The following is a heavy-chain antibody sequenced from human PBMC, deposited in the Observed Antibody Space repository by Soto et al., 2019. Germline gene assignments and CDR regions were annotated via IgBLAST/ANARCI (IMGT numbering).Heavy chain of an antibody. V-gene: IGHV3-21*06. CDR2: ISTGGAFM. CDR3: ARGIASPGGYYFDA. Sequence: EVQLVESGGGLVKAGGSLRLFCTASGFTFRNYTMNWVRQAPGKGLEWVSSISTGGAFMFYADSVKGGFTISRDNAQNSMLLQKDSPRAADAAVDYCARGIASPGGYYFDAWGQGTLVTVSS. J-gene: IGHJ4*02. CDR1: GFTFRNYT. D-gene: IGHD3-10*01.